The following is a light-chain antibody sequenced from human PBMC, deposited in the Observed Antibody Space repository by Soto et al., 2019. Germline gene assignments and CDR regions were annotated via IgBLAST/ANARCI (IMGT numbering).Light chain of an antibody. J-gene: IGLJ1*01. CDR1: SSDIGGYNY. CDR2: EVS. Sequence: QSVLTQPASVSGSPGQSITFSCTGTSSDIGGYNYVSWYQQHPGKAPKLMIYEVSNRPSGVSDRFSGSKSGNTASLTISGLQAEDEADYYCTSYTSITTNYVFGTGTKLTVL. CDR3: TSYTSITTNYV. V-gene: IGLV2-14*01.